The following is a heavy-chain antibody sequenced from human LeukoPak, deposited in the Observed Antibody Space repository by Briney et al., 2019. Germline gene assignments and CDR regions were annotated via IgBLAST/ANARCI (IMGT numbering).Heavy chain of an antibody. J-gene: IGHJ3*02. D-gene: IGHD1-1*01. CDR3: AKSLFTSATGTGRAFHI. CDR2: ISSSSSYI. Sequence: PGGSLRLSCAASGFTFSSYSMNWVRQAPGKGLEWVSSISSSSSYIYYADSVKGRFTISRDNSKNTLYLQMNSLRAEDTAVYYCAKSLFTSATGTGRAFHIWGQGTRVTVSS. CDR1: GFTFSSYS. V-gene: IGHV3-21*04.